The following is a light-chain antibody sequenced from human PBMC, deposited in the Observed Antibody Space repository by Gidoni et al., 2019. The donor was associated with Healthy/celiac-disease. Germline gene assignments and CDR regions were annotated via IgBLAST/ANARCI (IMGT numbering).Light chain of an antibody. CDR3: QQYGSSRRT. CDR2: GAS. Sequence: EIVLTQSPGTLPWSPGERATVSCRASQSVSSSYLAWYQQKPGQAPRLLIYGASSRATGIPDGFGGSGSGTDFTLTIGGLGPEDFAVYYCQQYGSSRRTFGQGTKVEIK. J-gene: IGKJ1*01. V-gene: IGKV3-20*01. CDR1: QSVSSSY.